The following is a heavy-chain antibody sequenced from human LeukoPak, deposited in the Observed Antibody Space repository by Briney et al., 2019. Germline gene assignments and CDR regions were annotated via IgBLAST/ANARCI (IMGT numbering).Heavy chain of an antibody. Sequence: PSETLSLTCTVSGGSISSSNYYWGWIRQPPGKGLEWTGSIYYSGSTYYNPSLKSRVTISVDTSKNQFSLKLSSVTAADTAVYYCATWITMIVVVTSCWGQGTLVTVSS. D-gene: IGHD3-22*01. CDR3: ATWITMIVVVTSC. CDR1: GGSISSSNYY. V-gene: IGHV4-39*01. J-gene: IGHJ4*02. CDR2: IYYSGST.